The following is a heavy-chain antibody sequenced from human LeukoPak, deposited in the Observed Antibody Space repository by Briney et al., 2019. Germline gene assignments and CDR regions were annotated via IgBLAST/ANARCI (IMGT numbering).Heavy chain of an antibody. CDR3: ARVDSSGWTPFDY. D-gene: IGHD6-19*01. V-gene: IGHV1-46*01. CDR1: GYTFTKYY. J-gene: IGHJ4*02. Sequence: ASVTVSCKASGYTFTKYYVHWVRQAPGQGLEWMGIINPSGGSTSYAQKFQGRVTMTRDTSTSTVYMELSSLRSEDTAVYYCARVDSSGWTPFDYWGQGTLVTVSS. CDR2: INPSGGST.